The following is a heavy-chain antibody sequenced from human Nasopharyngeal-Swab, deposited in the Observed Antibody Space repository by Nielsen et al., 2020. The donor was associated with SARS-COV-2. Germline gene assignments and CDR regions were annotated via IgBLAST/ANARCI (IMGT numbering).Heavy chain of an antibody. D-gene: IGHD3-22*01. CDR1: EYTFTSYD. V-gene: IGHV1-8*01. CDR3: ARDRGYYYDSSGYEMDV. CDR2: MNPNSGNT. Sequence: ASVKVSCKASEYTFTSYDINWVRQATGQGLEWMGWMNPNSGNTGYAQKFQGRVTMTRNTSISTAYMELSSLRSEDTAVYYCARDRGYYYDSSGYEMDVWGQGTTVTVSS. J-gene: IGHJ6*02.